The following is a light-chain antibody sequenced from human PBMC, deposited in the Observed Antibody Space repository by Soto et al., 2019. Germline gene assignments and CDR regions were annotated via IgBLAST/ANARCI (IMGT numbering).Light chain of an antibody. CDR2: SAS. V-gene: IGKV1-39*01. J-gene: IGKJ1*01. Sequence: DIQMTQSPSSLSASVGDRVTITCRASQSISSYLNWYQQKPGKAPKVLIYSASSLQSGVPSRFSGRGSGTDFTLTISSLQPGDFATYYCQQSYSTLWTFGQGTKVDIK. CDR1: QSISSY. CDR3: QQSYSTLWT.